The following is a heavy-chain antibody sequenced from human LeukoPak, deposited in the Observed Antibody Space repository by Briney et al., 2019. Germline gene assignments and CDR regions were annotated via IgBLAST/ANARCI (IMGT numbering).Heavy chain of an antibody. CDR3: ARDSSGYYQIKFDY. V-gene: IGHV3-48*03. Sequence: GGSLRLSCAASGFTFSSYEMNWVRQAPGKGLEWVSYISSSGSTIYYADSVKGRFTISRDNAKNSLYLQMNSLRAEDTAVYYCARDSSGYYQIKFDYWGQGTLVTVSS. J-gene: IGHJ4*02. CDR1: GFTFSSYE. CDR2: ISSSGSTI. D-gene: IGHD3-22*01.